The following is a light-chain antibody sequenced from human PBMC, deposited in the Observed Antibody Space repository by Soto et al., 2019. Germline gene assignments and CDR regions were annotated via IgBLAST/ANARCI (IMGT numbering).Light chain of an antibody. CDR1: SGHRSYI. Sequence: QAVVTQSSSASASLGSSVNLTCTLSSGHRSYIIAWHQQQPGKAPRFLMRLESSGSQNKGSGVPDRFSGSSSGADRYLTISSLQSEDEADYYCETWNSNTRVFGGGTKVTVL. CDR2: LESSGSQ. J-gene: IGLJ3*02. CDR3: ETWNSNTRV. V-gene: IGLV4-60*03.